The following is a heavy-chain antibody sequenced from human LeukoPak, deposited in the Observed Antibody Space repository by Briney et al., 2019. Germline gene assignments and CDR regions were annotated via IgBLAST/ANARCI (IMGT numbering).Heavy chain of an antibody. J-gene: IGHJ5*02. V-gene: IGHV4-59*12. Sequence: PSETLSLTCTVSGGSINNYYWSWIRQSPGKGLEWTGYIYYRGSSNYNPSLKSRITMSVDTSKNQFSLKLSSVTAADTAVYYCARGAGGYRFDPWGLGTLVTVSS. CDR1: GGSINNYY. D-gene: IGHD1-1*01. CDR3: ARGAGGYRFDP. CDR2: IYYRGSS.